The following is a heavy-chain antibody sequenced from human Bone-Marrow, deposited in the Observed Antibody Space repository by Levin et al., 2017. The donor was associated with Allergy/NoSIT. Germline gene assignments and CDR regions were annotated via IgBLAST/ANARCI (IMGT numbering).Heavy chain of an antibody. CDR2: ISAYNGNT. CDR1: GYTFTSYG. J-gene: IGHJ6*02. CDR3: ARDVTGITMIVLRGPGAYYGMDV. V-gene: IGHV1-18*01. D-gene: IGHD3-22*01. Sequence: GASVKVSCKASGYTFTSYGISWVRQAPGQGLEWMGWISAYNGNTNYAQKLQGRVTMTTDTSTSTAYMELRSLRSDDTAVYYCARDVTGITMIVLRGPGAYYGMDVWGQGTTVTVSS.